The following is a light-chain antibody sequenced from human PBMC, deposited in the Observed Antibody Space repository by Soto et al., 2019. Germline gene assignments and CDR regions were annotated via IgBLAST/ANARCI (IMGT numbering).Light chain of an antibody. CDR2: KAS. CDR3: QQYNSYRA. V-gene: IGKV1-5*03. CDR1: QSIDTW. J-gene: IGKJ1*01. Sequence: DIQMTQSPSTLSASVGDRVTITCRASQSIDTWLAWHQQKSGQVPKLLISKASSLESGVPSMFSGSGSGTEFTLNISSLQPDYSATYYCQQYNSYRALGQGTKVEI.